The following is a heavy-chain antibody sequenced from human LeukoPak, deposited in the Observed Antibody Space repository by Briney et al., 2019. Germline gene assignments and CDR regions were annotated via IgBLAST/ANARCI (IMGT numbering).Heavy chain of an antibody. CDR2: IDWDDDK. CDR1: GFSLSTSGMC. V-gene: IGHV2-70*11. J-gene: IGHJ4*02. D-gene: IGHD3-22*01. Sequence: SGPALVKPTQTLTLTCTFSGFSLSTSGMCVSWIRQPPGKALEWLARIDWDDDKYYSTSLKTRLTISKDTSKNQAVLTMTNMDPVDTATYYCARIRVDYYDSSGYYGIDYWGQGTLVTVSS. CDR3: ARIRVDYYDSSGYYGIDY.